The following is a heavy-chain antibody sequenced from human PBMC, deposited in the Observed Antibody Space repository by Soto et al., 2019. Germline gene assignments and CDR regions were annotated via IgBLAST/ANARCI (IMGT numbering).Heavy chain of an antibody. CDR1: GGSISSNTSY. Sequence: DTLSLTCTVSGGSISSNTSYWGWIRQPPGKGLEWIGSIYYSGSTYYNPSLKSRVTISVDTSKNQFSLKVSSVTAADTAVYYCARHFNGVDVWGQGTTVTVSS. V-gene: IGHV4-39*01. CDR2: IYYSGST. J-gene: IGHJ6*02. CDR3: ARHFNGVDV.